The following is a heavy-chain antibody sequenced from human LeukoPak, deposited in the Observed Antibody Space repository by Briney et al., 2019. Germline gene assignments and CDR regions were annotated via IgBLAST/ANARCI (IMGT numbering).Heavy chain of an antibody. CDR1: GYTFTGYY. V-gene: IGHV1-2*02. CDR2: INPNSGGT. Sequence: ASVKVSCKASGYTFTGYYMHWVRQAPGQGLEWMGWINPNSGGTNYAQKFQGRVTMTRDTSISTAYMELSRLRSDDTAVYYCARDGGYYDFWSSYYLYNWFDPWGQGTLVTVSS. J-gene: IGHJ5*02. CDR3: ARDGGYYDFWSSYYLYNWFDP. D-gene: IGHD3-3*01.